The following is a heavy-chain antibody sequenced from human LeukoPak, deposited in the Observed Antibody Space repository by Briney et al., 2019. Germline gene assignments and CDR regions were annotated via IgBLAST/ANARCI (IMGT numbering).Heavy chain of an antibody. CDR3: ARDTVGTAGVEY. Sequence: GASLRLSWAASGFTVSIDYMAWLRQAPGKGLEWVSVIYSSGSTYYADSVKGRFTISRDSSKNTLYLQMNSLRVEDTAVYYCARDTVGTAGVEYWGQGTLVTVSS. CDR1: GFTVSIDY. CDR2: IYSSGST. V-gene: IGHV3-53*01. J-gene: IGHJ4*02. D-gene: IGHD4-23*01.